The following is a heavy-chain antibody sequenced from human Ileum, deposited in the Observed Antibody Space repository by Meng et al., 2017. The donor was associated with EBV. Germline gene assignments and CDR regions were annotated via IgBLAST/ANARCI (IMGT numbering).Heavy chain of an antibody. CDR2: IHHTEST. CDR3: ARGAYFDY. J-gene: IGHJ4*02. CDR1: CGSVSRSNW. Sequence: QVHAQGSGPWLVKASGTLSLPCAVFCGSVSRSNWWSWVRQAPGKGLEWIGEIHHTESTNYNPSLKSRVTISVDKSKNQFSLKLSSVTAADTAVYYCARGAYFDYWGQGTLVTGSS. V-gene: IGHV4-4*02.